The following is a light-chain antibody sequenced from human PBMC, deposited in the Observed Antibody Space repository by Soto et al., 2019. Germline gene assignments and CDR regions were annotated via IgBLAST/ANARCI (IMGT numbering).Light chain of an antibody. CDR2: DVT. CDR3: SSYSSDSTLVL. J-gene: IGLJ2*01. CDR1: SSDIGGYNY. Sequence: QAVVTQPASVSESPGQSITIPCTGTSSDIGGYNYVSWYQQYPGKAPKLMIFDVTNRPSGVSNRFSGSKSGNTASLTISGLQAEDEAIYYCSSYSSDSTLVLFGGGTKLTVL. V-gene: IGLV2-14*03.